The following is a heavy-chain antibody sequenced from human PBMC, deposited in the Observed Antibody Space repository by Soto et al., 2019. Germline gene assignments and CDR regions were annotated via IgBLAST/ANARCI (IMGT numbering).Heavy chain of an antibody. CDR1: GFTFSGYW. CDR2: INQDGSDK. Sequence: EVQLVDSGGGLVQPGGSLSLSCAASGFTFSGYWMSWVRQAPGKGLEWVANINQDGSDKHYVDSVKGRFTISRDNANNSWYLQRNSRRDEDTAVYYWARAEGDWSGGSSYSPLSYRGQGTLVTVSS. V-gene: IGHV3-7*05. CDR3: ARAEGDWSGGSSYSPLSY. J-gene: IGHJ4*02. D-gene: IGHD3-3*01.